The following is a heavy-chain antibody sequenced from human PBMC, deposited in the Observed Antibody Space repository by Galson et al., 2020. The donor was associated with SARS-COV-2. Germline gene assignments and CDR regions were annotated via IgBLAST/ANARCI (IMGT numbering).Heavy chain of an antibody. CDR2: IYHSGST. CDR3: VRGPDSSGWYETSFDY. J-gene: IGHJ4*02. V-gene: IGHV4-38-2*02. D-gene: IGHD6-19*01. Sequence: SETLSLTCTVSGYSISSGYYWGWIRQPPGKGLEWIGSIYHSGSTYYNPSLKSRVTISVDTSKNQFSLKLSSVTAADTAVYYCVRGPDSSGWYETSFDYWGQGTLVTVSS. CDR1: GYSISSGYY.